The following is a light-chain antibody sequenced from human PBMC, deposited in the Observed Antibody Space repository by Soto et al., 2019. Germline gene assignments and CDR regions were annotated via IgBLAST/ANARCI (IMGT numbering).Light chain of an antibody. Sequence: DIVLTQTPLSLVVTLGQPASISCKSSQSLAFRDGNIYLNWLQQRPGQPPRLLIYKTSNRFSGVPARFSGSGAGTEFTLKISTVEAEDVGVYYFVEAALLPHGFGQGTKVEIK. J-gene: IGKJ1*01. CDR1: QSLAFRDGNIY. CDR2: KTS. CDR3: VEAALLPHG. V-gene: IGKV2-24*01.